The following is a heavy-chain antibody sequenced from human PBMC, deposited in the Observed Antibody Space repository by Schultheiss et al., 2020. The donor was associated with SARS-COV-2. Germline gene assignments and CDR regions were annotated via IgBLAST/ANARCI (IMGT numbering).Heavy chain of an antibody. CDR3: VVRRDGYHKSGEAFDI. V-gene: IGHV5-10-1*01. Sequence: GESLKISCKGSGYSFTSYWISWVRQMPGKGLEWMGRIDPSDSYTNYSPSFQGHVTISADKSISTAYLQWSSLKASDTAMYYCVVRRDGYHKSGEAFDIWGQGTMVTVSS. CDR1: GYSFTSYW. J-gene: IGHJ3*02. D-gene: IGHD5-24*01. CDR2: IDPSDSYT.